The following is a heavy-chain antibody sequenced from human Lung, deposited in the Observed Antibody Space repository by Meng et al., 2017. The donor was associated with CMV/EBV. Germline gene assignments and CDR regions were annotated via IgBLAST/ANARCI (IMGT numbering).Heavy chain of an antibody. V-gene: IGHV4-59*01. Sequence: SXTXSLXXTAPGGPTSSYYWSWIRQPPGKGLEWIGYFYYSGSTNYNPSLKSRVTISVDTSKNQFTLKLSSVTAADTAVYYCARVDGTYYNFWSGSVGSWFDPXGQGXLVTVSS. D-gene: IGHD3-3*01. J-gene: IGHJ5*02. CDR1: GGPTSSYY. CDR2: FYYSGST. CDR3: ARVDGTYYNFWSGSVGSWFDP.